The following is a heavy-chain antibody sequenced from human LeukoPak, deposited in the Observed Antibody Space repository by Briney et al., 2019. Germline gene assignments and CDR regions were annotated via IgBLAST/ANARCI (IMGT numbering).Heavy chain of an antibody. CDR1: GYTFTSYY. J-gene: IGHJ4*02. CDR3: ARVAYYYGSGSYSPVHDY. D-gene: IGHD3-10*01. Sequence: ASVKVSCKASGYTFTSYYMHWVRQAPGQGLEWMGIINPSGGSTSYAQKFQGRVTMTRDTSTSTVYMELSSLRSEDTAVYYCARVAYYYGSGSYSPVHDYWGQGTPVTVSS. V-gene: IGHV1-46*01. CDR2: INPSGGST.